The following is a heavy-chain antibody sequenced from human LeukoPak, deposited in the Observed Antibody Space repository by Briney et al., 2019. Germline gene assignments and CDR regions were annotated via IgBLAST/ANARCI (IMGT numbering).Heavy chain of an antibody. CDR2: ISGSGGST. V-gene: IGHV3-23*01. D-gene: IGHD5-18*01. CDR3: AKDRYSYGFLDY. J-gene: IGHJ4*02. CDR1: GFTFSSYA. Sequence: KSGGPLRLSCAASGFTFSSYAMSWVRQAPGKGLEWVSAISGSGGSTYYADSVKGRFTISRDNSKNTLYLQMNSLRAEDTAVYYCAKDRYSYGFLDYWGQGTLVTVSS.